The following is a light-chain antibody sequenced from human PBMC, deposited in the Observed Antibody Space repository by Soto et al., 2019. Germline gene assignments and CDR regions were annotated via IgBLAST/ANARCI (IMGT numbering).Light chain of an antibody. V-gene: IGKV1-9*01. CDR2: AAS. CDR3: QQLDSYLLT. Sequence: IQLTQSPSSLSASVGDRVTITCRASQGISSYLAWYQQKPGKAPQLLIYAASTLQSGVPSRFSGSGSGTDFTLTISSLQPEDFATYYGQQLDSYLLTFGGGTRVESK. J-gene: IGKJ4*01. CDR1: QGISSY.